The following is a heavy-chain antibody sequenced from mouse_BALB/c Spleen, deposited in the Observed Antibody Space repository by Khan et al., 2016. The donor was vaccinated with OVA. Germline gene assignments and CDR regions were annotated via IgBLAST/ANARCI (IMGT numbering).Heavy chain of an antibody. CDR3: AIIYYGYDWFAY. Sequence: QVQLKESGPGLVAPSQSLSITCTVSGSSLSSYGVSWARQTPGKGLEWLGVIWSDGNTNYHSSLKSRLTITKDNSKCQVLLKRNSLQTDDTATYYCAIIYYGYDWFAYWGQGTLVTVSA. V-gene: IGHV2-3*01. CDR1: GSSLSSYG. CDR2: IWSDGNT. J-gene: IGHJ3*01. D-gene: IGHD2-2*01.